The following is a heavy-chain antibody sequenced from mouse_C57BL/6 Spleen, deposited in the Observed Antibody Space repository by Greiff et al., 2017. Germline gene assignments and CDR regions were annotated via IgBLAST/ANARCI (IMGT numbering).Heavy chain of an antibody. V-gene: IGHV1-82*01. CDR3: VGDGYTGDYFDC. CDR2: IYPGDGDT. Sequence: QVQLQQSGPELVKPGASVKISCKASGYAFSSSWMNWVKQRPGKGLEWIGRIYPGDGDTNYNGKFKGKATLTADKSSSTAYMQLSSLTSEDSAVFFCVGDGYTGDYFDCWGQGTTLTVSS. D-gene: IGHD2-3*01. J-gene: IGHJ2*01. CDR1: GYAFSSSW.